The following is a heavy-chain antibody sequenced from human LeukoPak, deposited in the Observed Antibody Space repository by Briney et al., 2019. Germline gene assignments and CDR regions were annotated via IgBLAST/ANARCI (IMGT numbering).Heavy chain of an antibody. CDR3: ARGRGLRRSFDY. CDR2: INHSGST. J-gene: IGHJ4*02. Sequence: SETLSLTCAVYGGSFSGYYWSWIRQPPGKWLEWIGEINHSGSTNYNPSLKSRVTISVDTSKNQFSLKLSSVTAADTAVYYCARGRGLRRSFDYWGQGTLVTVSS. CDR1: GGSFSGYY. D-gene: IGHD5-12*01. V-gene: IGHV4-34*01.